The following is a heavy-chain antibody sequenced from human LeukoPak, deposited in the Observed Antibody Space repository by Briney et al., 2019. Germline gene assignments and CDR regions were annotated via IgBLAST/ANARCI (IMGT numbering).Heavy chain of an antibody. CDR3: ARGNLIAAAAGWFDP. J-gene: IGHJ5*02. D-gene: IGHD6-13*01. CDR1: GGSFSGYY. V-gene: IGHV4-34*01. Sequence: SETLSLTCAVSGGSFSGYYWSWVRHPPGKGQEWIGGINHSGSTNYNPPLNSRVTISVDTSKHQFSLKLSSATAADTAGYYCARGNLIAAAAGWFDPWGQGTLVTVSS. CDR2: INHSGST.